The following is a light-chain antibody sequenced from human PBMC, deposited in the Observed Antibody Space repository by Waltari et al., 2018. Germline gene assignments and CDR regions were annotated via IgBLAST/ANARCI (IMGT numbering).Light chain of an antibody. CDR3: AAWDDSLNGVV. CDR2: ENN. V-gene: IGLV1-44*01. J-gene: IGLJ3*02. Sequence: QSVLTQPPSASGTPGQRVTISCSGSSSNIGSNTVNWCQQLPGTAPKLLIYENNQRPSGVPDRFSGSKSGTSASLAITGLQSEVEADYYCAAWDDSLNGVVFGGGTKLAVL. CDR1: SSNIGSNT.